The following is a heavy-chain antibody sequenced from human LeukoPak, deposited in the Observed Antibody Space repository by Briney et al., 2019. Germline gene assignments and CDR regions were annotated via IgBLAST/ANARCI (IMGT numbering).Heavy chain of an antibody. V-gene: IGHV4-34*01. Sequence: SETLSLTCAVYGGSFSGYYWSWIRQPPGKGLEWIGEINHSGSTNYNPSLKSRVTISVDTSKNQFSLKLSSVTAADTAVYYCARGVNIVVAPAAIKSPQYYFDYWGQGTLVTVSS. CDR3: ARGVNIVVAPAAIKSPQYYFDY. CDR1: GGSFSGYY. J-gene: IGHJ4*02. CDR2: INHSGST. D-gene: IGHD2-2*02.